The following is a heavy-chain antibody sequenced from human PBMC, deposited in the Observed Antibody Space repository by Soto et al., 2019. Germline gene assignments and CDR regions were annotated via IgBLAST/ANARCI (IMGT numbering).Heavy chain of an antibody. CDR3: ARGGVYYDILTGYYVNWFDP. D-gene: IGHD3-9*01. Sequence: PSETLSLTCTVSGGSISSYYWSWIRQPPGKGLEWIGYIYYSGSTDYNPSLKSRVTISVDTSKNQFSLKLSSVTAADTAVYYCARGGVYYDILTGYYVNWFDPWGQGTLVTVSS. J-gene: IGHJ5*02. V-gene: IGHV4-59*12. CDR2: IYYSGST. CDR1: GGSISSYY.